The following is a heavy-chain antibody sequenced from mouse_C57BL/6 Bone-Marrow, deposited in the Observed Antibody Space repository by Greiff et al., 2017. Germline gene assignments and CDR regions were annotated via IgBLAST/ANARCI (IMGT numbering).Heavy chain of an antibody. CDR3: VYYGNFLAY. CDR2: IYPRSGNT. J-gene: IGHJ3*01. D-gene: IGHD2-1*01. Sequence: QVQLKQSGAELARPGASVKLSCKASGYTFTSYGISWVKQRTGQGLEWIGEIYPRSGNTYYNEKFKGKATLTADKSSSTAYMALRSLTSEDSAVYFCVYYGNFLAYWGQGTLVTVSA. V-gene: IGHV1-81*01. CDR1: GYTFTSYG.